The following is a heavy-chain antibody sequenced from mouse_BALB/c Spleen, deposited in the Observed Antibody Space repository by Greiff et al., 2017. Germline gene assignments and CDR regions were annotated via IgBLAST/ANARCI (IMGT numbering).Heavy chain of an antibody. Sequence: DLVKPGASVKLSCKASGYTFTSYWINWIKQRPGQGLEWIGRIAPGSGSTYYNEMFKGKATLTVDTSSSTAYIQLSSLSSEDSAVYFCARRMDYWGQGTTLTVAS. CDR2: IAPGSGST. J-gene: IGHJ2*01. V-gene: IGHV1S41*01. CDR3: ARRMDY. CDR1: GYTFTSYW.